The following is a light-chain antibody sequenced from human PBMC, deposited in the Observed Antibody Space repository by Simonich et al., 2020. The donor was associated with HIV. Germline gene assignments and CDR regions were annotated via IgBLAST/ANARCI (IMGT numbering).Light chain of an antibody. J-gene: IGKJ5*01. CDR3: QQYYSTPIT. V-gene: IGKV4-1*01. Sequence: DIVMTQSPDSLPVSLGERATINCKSSQSVLYSSSNKNYLAWYQHKPGQPPKLLIYWAATRDAGVPDRFSGSGSGTDFTLTISSLQAEDVAVYYCQQYYSTPITFGQGTRLEIK. CDR2: WAA. CDR1: QSVLYSSSNKNY.